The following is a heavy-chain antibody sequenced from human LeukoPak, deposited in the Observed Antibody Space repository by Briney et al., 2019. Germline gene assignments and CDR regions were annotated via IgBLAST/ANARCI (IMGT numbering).Heavy chain of an antibody. Sequence: GGSLRLSCAASGFTVSSNYMSWVRQAPGKGLEWVSVIFSGGSTYYADSVKDRFTISRDNSKNTLYLQMNSLRAEDTAVYYCARDPGGYGEYFQHWGQGTLVTVSS. V-gene: IGHV3-66*01. CDR3: ARDPGGYGEYFQH. CDR1: GFTVSSNY. CDR2: IFSGGST. D-gene: IGHD4-23*01. J-gene: IGHJ1*01.